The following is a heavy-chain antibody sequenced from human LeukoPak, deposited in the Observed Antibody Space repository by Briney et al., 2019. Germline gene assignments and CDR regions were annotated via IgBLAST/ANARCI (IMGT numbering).Heavy chain of an antibody. CDR1: GFTFSSYA. D-gene: IGHD3-22*01. CDR3: AKDNYYDSSGYYSYYYMDV. V-gene: IGHV3-23*01. Sequence: GGSLRLSCAASGFTFSSYAMSWVRQAPGKGLEWVSAISGSGGSTYYADSVKGRFTISRDNSKNTLYLQMNSLRAEDTAVYYCAKDNYYDSSGYYSYYYMDVWGKGTTVTVSS. J-gene: IGHJ6*03. CDR2: ISGSGGST.